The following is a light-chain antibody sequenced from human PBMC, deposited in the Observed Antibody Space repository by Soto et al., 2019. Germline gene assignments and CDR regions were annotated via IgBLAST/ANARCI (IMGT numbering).Light chain of an antibody. J-gene: IGLJ1*01. CDR2: DIS. V-gene: IGLV2-11*01. CDR1: TYDVGDYKY. CDR3: CSYAGSYSYV. Sequence: QSALTQPRSVSGSPGQSVTISCTGTTYDVGDYKYVSWYRQHPGKAPKLMIYDISERPSGVPDRFSGSKSGNTAPLTISGLQAEDEADYYCCSYAGSYSYVFGTGTKLTVL.